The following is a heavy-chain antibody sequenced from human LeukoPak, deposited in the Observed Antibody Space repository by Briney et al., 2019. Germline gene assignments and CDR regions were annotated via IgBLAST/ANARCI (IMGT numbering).Heavy chain of an antibody. CDR3: AKDRPNFYENSGHYYRRDGDS. V-gene: IGHV3-21*04. CDR2: ISSSSSYI. D-gene: IGHD3-22*01. J-gene: IGHJ5*01. CDR1: GFTFSSYS. Sequence: GGSLRLSCAASGFTFSSYSMNWVRQAPGKGLEWVSSISSSSSYIYYADSVKGRFTISRDNAKNSLYLQMNSLRAEDTAIYYCAKDRPNFYENSGHYYRRDGDSWGQGTLVTVSS.